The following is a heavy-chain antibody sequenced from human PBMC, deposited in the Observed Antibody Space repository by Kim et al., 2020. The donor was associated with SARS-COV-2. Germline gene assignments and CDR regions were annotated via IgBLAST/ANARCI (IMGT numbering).Heavy chain of an antibody. CDR2: ISYDGSSK. CDR1: GFTFSSYG. J-gene: IGHJ6*02. V-gene: IGHV3-30*18. D-gene: IGHD4-17*01. Sequence: GRSLRLSCAASGFTFSSYGMHWVRQAPGKGLEWVAVISYDGSSKYYADSVKGRFTISRDNSKNTLYLQMNSLRAEDTAVYYCAKDRGGDYGEYGMDVWGQGTTVTVSS. CDR3: AKDRGGDYGEYGMDV.